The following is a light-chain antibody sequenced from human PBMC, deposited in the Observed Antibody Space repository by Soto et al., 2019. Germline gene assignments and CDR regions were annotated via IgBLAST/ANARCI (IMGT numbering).Light chain of an antibody. Sequence: DILMTQSPSSLSASVGDRVTITCRASQDLTNYLAWYQQKPGKVPKLLIFAASTLHSGVRSRFSGSGSATDFTLTISSRQPADVATYYCQKYNSAPWTFGQGTKVEIK. V-gene: IGKV1-27*01. CDR3: QKYNSAPWT. J-gene: IGKJ1*01. CDR2: AAS. CDR1: QDLTNY.